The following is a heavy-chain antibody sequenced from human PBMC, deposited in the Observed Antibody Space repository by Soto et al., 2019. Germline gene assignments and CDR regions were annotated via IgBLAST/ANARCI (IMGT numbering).Heavy chain of an antibody. CDR2: IYYSGST. CDR1: GGSISSYY. CDR3: ARRYGCCLDY. J-gene: IGHJ4*02. D-gene: IGHD5-18*01. V-gene: IGHV4-59*08. Sequence: QVQLQESGPGLVKPSETLSLTCTVSGGSISSYYWSWIRQPPGKGLEWIGYIYYSGSTNYNPSLKSRVTISVDTSKNQFSLKLSSVTAADTAVYYCARRYGCCLDYWGQGTLVTVSS.